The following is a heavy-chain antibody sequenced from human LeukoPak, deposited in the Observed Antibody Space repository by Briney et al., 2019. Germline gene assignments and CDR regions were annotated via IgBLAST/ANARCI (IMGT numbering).Heavy chain of an antibody. J-gene: IGHJ4*02. D-gene: IGHD3-22*01. CDR1: GGSISSYY. CDR2: IYYSGST. V-gene: IGHV4-59*01. Sequence: PSETLSLTCTASGGSISSYYWSWIRQPPGKGLEWIGYIYYSGSTNYNPSLKSRVTISVDTSKNQFSLKLSSVTAADTAVYYCARGPYYYDSSGYHDWGQGTLVTVSS. CDR3: ARGPYYYDSSGYHD.